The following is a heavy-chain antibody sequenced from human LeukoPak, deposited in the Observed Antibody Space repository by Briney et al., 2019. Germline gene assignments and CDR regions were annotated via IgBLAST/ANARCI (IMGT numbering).Heavy chain of an antibody. Sequence: GGSLRLSCAASGFTFDDYAMHWFRQAPGKGLEWVSLISWDGGSTYYADSVKGRFTISRDNSKNSLYLQMNSLRAEDTALYYCVAGATTAHFDYWGQGTLVTVSS. V-gene: IGHV3-43D*03. CDR3: VAGATTAHFDY. CDR1: GFTFDDYA. J-gene: IGHJ4*02. D-gene: IGHD1-26*01. CDR2: ISWDGGST.